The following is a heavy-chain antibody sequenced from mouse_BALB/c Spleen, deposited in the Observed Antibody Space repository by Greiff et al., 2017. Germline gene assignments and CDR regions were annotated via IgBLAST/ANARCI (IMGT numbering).Heavy chain of an antibody. Sequence: VQLKQSGPGLVQPSQSLSITCTVSGFSLTSYGVHWVRQSPGKGLEWLGVIWSGGSTDYNAAFISRLSISKDNSKSQVFFKMNSLQANDTAIYYCARMITTNAMDYWGQGTSVTVSS. V-gene: IGHV2-2*02. D-gene: IGHD2-4*01. CDR3: ARMITTNAMDY. J-gene: IGHJ4*01. CDR1: GFSLTSYG. CDR2: IWSGGST.